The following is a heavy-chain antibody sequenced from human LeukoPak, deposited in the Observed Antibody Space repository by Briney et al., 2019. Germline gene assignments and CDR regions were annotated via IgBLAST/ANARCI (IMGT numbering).Heavy chain of an antibody. CDR1: GGTFSSYA. V-gene: IGHV1-69*13. D-gene: IGHD3-22*01. CDR2: IIPIFGTA. CDR3: ARALYYDSSGYLFDY. Sequence: SVKVSCKASGGTFSSYAISWVRQAPGQGLEWMGGIIPIFGTANYAQKFQGRVTITADESTSKASMELSSLRSEDTAVYYCARALYYDSSGYLFDYWGQGTLVTVSS. J-gene: IGHJ4*02.